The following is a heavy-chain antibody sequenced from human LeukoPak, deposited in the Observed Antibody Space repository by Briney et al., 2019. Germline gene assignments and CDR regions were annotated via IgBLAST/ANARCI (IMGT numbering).Heavy chain of an antibody. D-gene: IGHD2-2*01. CDR3: ARALVVVPAAKAVVSYNWFDS. CDR1: GFTFSSYW. J-gene: IGHJ5*01. CDR2: INSDGSST. V-gene: IGHV3-74*01. Sequence: GGSLRLSCAASGFTFSSYWMHWVRQAPGKGLVWVSRINSDGSSTSYADSVKGRFNISRDNAKNTLYLQMNSLRAEDTAVYYCARALVVVPAAKAVVSYNWFDSWGQGTLVTVSS.